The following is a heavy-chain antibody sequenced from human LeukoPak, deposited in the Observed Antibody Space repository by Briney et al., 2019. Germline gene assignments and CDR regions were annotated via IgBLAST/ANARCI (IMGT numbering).Heavy chain of an antibody. D-gene: IGHD1-26*01. CDR1: GGSISSYY. CDR3: AIIGTEAFDI. J-gene: IGHJ3*02. CDR2: IYYSGST. V-gene: IGHV4-59*12. Sequence: PSETLSLTCTVSGGSISSYYWSWIRQPPGKGLEWIGYIYYSGSTNYNPSLKSRVTISVDTSKNQFSLKLSSVTAADTAVYYCAIIGTEAFDIWGQGTMVTVSS.